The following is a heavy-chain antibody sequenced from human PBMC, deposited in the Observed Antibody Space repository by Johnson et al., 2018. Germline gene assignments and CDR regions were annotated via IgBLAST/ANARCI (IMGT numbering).Heavy chain of an antibody. CDR3: AREPDYDLWSGLGAGMDV. Sequence: QVQLVESGGGLVKPGGSLRLSCAASGFTFSDYYMSWIRQAPVKGLEWVSYLSSSVSTIYYAASVKGRFAIPRDNAKNSLYLPMNSLRAEDTAVYYCAREPDYDLWSGLGAGMDVWGRGTTVTVSS. J-gene: IGHJ6*02. CDR2: LSSSVSTI. D-gene: IGHD3-3*01. V-gene: IGHV3-11*01. CDR1: GFTFSDYY.